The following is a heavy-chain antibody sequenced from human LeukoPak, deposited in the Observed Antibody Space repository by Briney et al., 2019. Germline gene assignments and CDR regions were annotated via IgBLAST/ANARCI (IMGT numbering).Heavy chain of an antibody. J-gene: IGHJ3*02. CDR3: ARVRYCSSTSCYSWGDAFDI. CDR2: INTDGSST. CDR1: GFTFSSYW. D-gene: IGHD2-2*02. V-gene: IGHV3-74*01. Sequence: PGGSLRLSCAASGFTFSSYWMHWVRQAPGKGLVWVSRINTDGSSTSYADSVKGRFTISRDNAKNTLYLQMNSLRAEDTAVYYCARVRYCSSTSCYSWGDAFDIWGQGTMVTVSS.